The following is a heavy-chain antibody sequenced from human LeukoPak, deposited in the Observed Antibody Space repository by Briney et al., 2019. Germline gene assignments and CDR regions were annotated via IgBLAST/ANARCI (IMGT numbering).Heavy chain of an antibody. Sequence: GGSLRLSCAASGFTFSSYWMSWVRQAPGKGLEWVANIKQDGSEKYYVDSVKGRFTISRDNAKNSLYLQMNSLRAEDTAVYYCARDRLGGNYYDSSGFAFDTWGQGTMVTVSS. V-gene: IGHV3-7*01. D-gene: IGHD3-22*01. CDR2: IKQDGSEK. CDR1: GFTFSSYW. J-gene: IGHJ3*02. CDR3: ARDRLGGNYYDSSGFAFDT.